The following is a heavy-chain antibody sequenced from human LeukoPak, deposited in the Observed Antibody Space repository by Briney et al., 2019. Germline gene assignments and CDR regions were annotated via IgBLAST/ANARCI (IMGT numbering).Heavy chain of an antibody. Sequence: PGGPLRLSCAASGFTFSSYSMNWVRQAPGKGLEWVSSISSSSSYIYYADSVKGRFTISRDNAKNSLYLQMNSLRAEDTAVYYCVKDSGWFHFDSWGQGTLVTVSS. D-gene: IGHD6-19*01. CDR3: VKDSGWFHFDS. V-gene: IGHV3-21*01. J-gene: IGHJ4*02. CDR1: GFTFSSYS. CDR2: ISSSSSYI.